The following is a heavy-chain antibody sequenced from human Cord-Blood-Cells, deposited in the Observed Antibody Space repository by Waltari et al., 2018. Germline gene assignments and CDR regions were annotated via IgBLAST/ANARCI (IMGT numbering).Heavy chain of an antibody. D-gene: IGHD6-6*01. CDR1: GFTFSSYG. J-gene: IGHJ4*02. Sequence: QVQLVESGGGVVQPGRSLRLSCAASGFTFSSYGMHWVRQAPGKGLEWVAVISYDGSNKYYADSVKGRFTISRDNSKNTLYLQMNSLRAEDTAVYYCAKQGAARHYFDYWGQGTQVTVSS. CDR2: ISYDGSNK. CDR3: AKQGAARHYFDY. V-gene: IGHV3-30*18.